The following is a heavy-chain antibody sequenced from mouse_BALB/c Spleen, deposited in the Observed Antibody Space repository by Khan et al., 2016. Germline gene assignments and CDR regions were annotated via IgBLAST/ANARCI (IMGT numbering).Heavy chain of an antibody. CDR2: ITYSGST. J-gene: IGHJ4*01. Sequence: VQLKESGPSLVKPSQTLSLTCSVTGDSITSGYWNWIRKFPGIKLEYMGYITYSGSTYYNPSLKSRISTNRDTTKNQYFLQLISVTTADTATYYCAMCDGCVYVRGMDYWGLRTSVTVSS. CDR3: AMCDGCVYVRGMDY. V-gene: IGHV3-8*02. CDR1: GDSITSGY. D-gene: IGHD1-1*01.